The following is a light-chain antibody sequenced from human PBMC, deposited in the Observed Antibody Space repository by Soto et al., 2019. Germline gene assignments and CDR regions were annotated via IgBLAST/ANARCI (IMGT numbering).Light chain of an antibody. CDR3: KQYGSSPPWT. Sequence: EIVLTQSPGTLSLSPGERATLSCRASQSVSSSYLAWYQQKPCQAPRLLIYGASSSATGIPDRFSGSGSGTDFTLTIRRLEPEDFAVYYCKQYGSSPPWTFGQGTKVEIK. CDR2: GAS. V-gene: IGKV3-20*01. CDR1: QSVSSSY. J-gene: IGKJ1*01.